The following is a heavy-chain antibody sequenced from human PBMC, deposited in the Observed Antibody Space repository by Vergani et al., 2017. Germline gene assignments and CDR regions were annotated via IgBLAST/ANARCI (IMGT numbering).Heavy chain of an antibody. CDR3: ARVYCRGMSCAGTDYFDNIDV. CDR2: IYPGNSET. V-gene: IGHV5-51*03. J-gene: IGHJ6*03. D-gene: IGHD2/OR15-2a*01. CDR1: GYSFSRNW. Sequence: EVQLEQSGAAVKKPGESLEISCKGSGYSFSRNWIAWVRERPGQGLEWMGMIYPGNSETRNNPSFRGQVTMSVDKSISTAYLQWSSLEASDSAMYYCARVYCRGMSCAGTDYFDNIDVWGKGTTVTVS.